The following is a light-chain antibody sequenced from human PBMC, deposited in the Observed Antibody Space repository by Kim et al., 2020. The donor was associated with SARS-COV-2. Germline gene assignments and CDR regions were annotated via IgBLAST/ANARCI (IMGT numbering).Light chain of an antibody. CDR3: QQHYAYPRT. CDR2: ETS. Sequence: ASVGDRVTITCRASQGIISSLTWYQQKPGKAPKLLIYETSTLQSGVPSRFSGGGSGTDFTLTISSLQPEDFATYYCQQHYAYPRTFGPGTKVDIK. J-gene: IGKJ3*01. V-gene: IGKV1-9*01. CDR1: QGIISS.